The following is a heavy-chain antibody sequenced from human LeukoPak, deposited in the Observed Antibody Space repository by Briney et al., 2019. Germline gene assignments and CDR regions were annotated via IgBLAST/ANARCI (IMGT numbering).Heavy chain of an antibody. Sequence: PSETLSLTCTVSGGSISSSSYYWGWIRQPPGNGLDWIGSIYYSGSTYYNPSLKSRVTISVDTSKNQFSLKLSSVTAADTAVYYCARVVASIMITFGGVIVPSYFDYWGQGTLVTVSS. CDR1: GGSISSSSYY. CDR3: ARVVASIMITFGGVIVPSYFDY. V-gene: IGHV4-39*07. D-gene: IGHD3-16*02. CDR2: IYYSGST. J-gene: IGHJ4*02.